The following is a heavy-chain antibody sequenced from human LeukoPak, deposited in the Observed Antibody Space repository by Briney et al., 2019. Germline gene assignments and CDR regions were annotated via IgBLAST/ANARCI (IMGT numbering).Heavy chain of an antibody. CDR3: ARGPPKWGFDF. CDR1: GYTFTSHD. CDR2: MSSNSGNT. V-gene: IGHV1-8*01. D-gene: IGHD1-26*01. J-gene: IGHJ4*02. Sequence: GASVKVSCTSSGYTFTSHDINWVRQAPGRGLEWLGWMSSNSGNTGYAQKFQGRVSMTRDTSINTAYMELSSLRSEDTAVYYCARGPPKWGFDFWGRGTLVTVSS.